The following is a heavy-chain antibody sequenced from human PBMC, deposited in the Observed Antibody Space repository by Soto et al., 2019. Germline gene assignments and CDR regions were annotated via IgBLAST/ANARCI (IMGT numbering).Heavy chain of an antibody. V-gene: IGHV3-7*03. D-gene: IGHD6-13*01. CDR3: ATWRGSSWFDY. CDR2: IKTDGSET. Sequence: VGSLRLSCAASGFTFSSFWMSWFRQAPVNGLEWVANIKTDGSETHYVDSVKGRFTISRDNPKTSLYLQWRSLKASDSAMYYCATWRGSSWFDYWGQGTQVTVSS. CDR1: GFTFSSFW. J-gene: IGHJ4*02.